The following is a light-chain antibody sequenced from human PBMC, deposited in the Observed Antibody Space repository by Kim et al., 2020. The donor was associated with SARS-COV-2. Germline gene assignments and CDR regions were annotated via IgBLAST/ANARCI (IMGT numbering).Light chain of an antibody. CDR2: SNN. J-gene: IGLJ1*01. Sequence: QSVLTQPPSASGTPGQGVTISCSGSSSNIGSNYVYWYQQLPGTAPKLLIYSNNQRPSGVPDRFSGSKSGTSASLAISGLRSEDEADYYCAAWDDSLSAPYVFGTGTKVTVL. V-gene: IGLV1-47*02. CDR3: AAWDDSLSAPYV. CDR1: SSNIGSNY.